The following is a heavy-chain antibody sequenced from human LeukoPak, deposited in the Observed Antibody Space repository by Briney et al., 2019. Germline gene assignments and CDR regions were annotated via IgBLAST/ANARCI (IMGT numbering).Heavy chain of an antibody. CDR3: ARLMSVAAAWFDP. D-gene: IGHD6-13*01. CDR1: GFSFSSYW. J-gene: IGHJ5*02. CDR2: INSDGSST. V-gene: IGHV3-74*01. Sequence: GGSLRLSCAASGFSFSSYWMHWVRQTPGRGLMWVSRINSDGSSTTYADSVKGRFTISRDNAKNTLYLQMNSLRAEDTAVYYCARLMSVAAAWFDPWGQGTLVPVSS.